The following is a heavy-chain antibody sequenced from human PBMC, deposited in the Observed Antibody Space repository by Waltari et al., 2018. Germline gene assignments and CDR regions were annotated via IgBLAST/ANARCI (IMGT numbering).Heavy chain of an antibody. J-gene: IGHJ6*02. V-gene: IGHV1-69*05. CDR2: IIPIFGTA. Sequence: QVQLVQSGAEVKKPGSSVKVSCKASGGTFSSHAISWVRQAPGQGLEWMGGIIPIFGTANYAQKFQGRVTITTDESTSTAYMELSSLRSEDTAVYYCAARIAAARYEAYYYGMDVWGQGTTVTVSS. CDR1: GGTFSSHA. CDR3: AARIAAARYEAYYYGMDV. D-gene: IGHD6-13*01.